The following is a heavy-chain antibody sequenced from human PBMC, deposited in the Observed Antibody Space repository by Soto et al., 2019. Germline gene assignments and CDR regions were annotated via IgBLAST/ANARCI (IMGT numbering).Heavy chain of an antibody. CDR1: GFPFSDYY. Sequence: PGGSLRLSCAASGFPFSDYYMHWLRQAPEKGLEWLSFISGSSNTIYYADAVKGRFTISRDNTKNSLYLQMNNLRPDDTAVYYCAREGMAAPPGGLDVWGQGTTVTVSS. CDR3: AREGMAAPPGGLDV. V-gene: IGHV3-11*01. J-gene: IGHJ6*02. D-gene: IGHD6-6*01. CDR2: ISGSSNTI.